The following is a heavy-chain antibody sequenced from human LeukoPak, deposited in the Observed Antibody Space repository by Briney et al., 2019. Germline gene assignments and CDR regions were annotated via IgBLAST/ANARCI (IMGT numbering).Heavy chain of an antibody. CDR1: GGSISSSYY. CDR3: ARQYYYNRAIYSKLDY. Sequence: TASETLSLTCTVSGGSISSSYYWAWIRQPPGKGLEWIGSMYYSGSTYYNPSLKSRVTIPVDTSKNQFSLKLSSVTAADTAVYYCARQYYYNRAIYSKLDYWGQGTPVTVSS. CDR2: MYYSGST. V-gene: IGHV4-39*01. D-gene: IGHD3-22*01. J-gene: IGHJ4*02.